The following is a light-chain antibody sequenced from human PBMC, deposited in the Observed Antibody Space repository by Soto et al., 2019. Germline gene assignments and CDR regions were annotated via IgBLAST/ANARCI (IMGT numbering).Light chain of an antibody. Sequence: DIQMTQSPSSLSASVGDRVTITCRASQSMSSYLNWYQQKPGKATKLLIYAASSLQSGDPSRFSGSGSGTEFSLTISRLQPEDFSTYYCQQSYSTTPYTFGQGTKLEIK. CDR1: QSMSSY. V-gene: IGKV1-39*01. CDR3: QQSYSTTPYT. J-gene: IGKJ2*01. CDR2: AAS.